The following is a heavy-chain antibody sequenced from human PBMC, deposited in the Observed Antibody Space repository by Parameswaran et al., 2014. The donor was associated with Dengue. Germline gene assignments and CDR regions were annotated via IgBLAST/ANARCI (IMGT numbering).Heavy chain of an antibody. CDR3: ARAYCSSTSCYNAEYFQH. Sequence: VRQMPGKGLEWMGWINPNSGGTNYAQKFQGRVTMTRDTSISTAYMELSRLRSDDTAVYYCARAYCSSTSCYNAEYFQHWGQGTLVTVSS. CDR2: INPNSGGT. V-gene: IGHV1-2*02. D-gene: IGHD2-2*02. J-gene: IGHJ1*01.